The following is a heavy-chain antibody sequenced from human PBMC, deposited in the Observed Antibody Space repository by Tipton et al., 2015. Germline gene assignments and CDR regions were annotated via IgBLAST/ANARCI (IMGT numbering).Heavy chain of an antibody. CDR3: ARDHSSWWD. D-gene: IGHD2-15*01. Sequence: TLSLTCAVSGYSISSGYHWGWIRQPPGKGLEWIASIYHSGRTHYNPSLKSRVTISVDTPKNEVSLMLNSVTAADTAVYYCARDHSSWWDWGQGTLVTVSS. V-gene: IGHV4-38-2*02. CDR2: IYHSGRT. J-gene: IGHJ4*02. CDR1: GYSISSGYH.